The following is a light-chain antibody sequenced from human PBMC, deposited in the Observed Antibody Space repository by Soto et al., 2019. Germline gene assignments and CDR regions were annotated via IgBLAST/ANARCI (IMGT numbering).Light chain of an antibody. CDR3: QTDNSAPLT. V-gene: IGKV1-27*01. J-gene: IGKJ4*01. CDR1: QGISND. CDR2: AAS. Sequence: DIRMTQSPSSLSASVGDRVTITCRASQGISNDLAWYQQKPGKLPKLLIYAASTLQSAVPSRLSGSGSGTDFNPTISSLQPDDIVQYDGQTDNSAPLTSSGGTKVVIK.